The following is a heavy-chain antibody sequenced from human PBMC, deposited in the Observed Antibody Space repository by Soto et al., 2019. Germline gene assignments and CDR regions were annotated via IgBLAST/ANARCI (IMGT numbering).Heavy chain of an antibody. CDR1: GGTFSSYA. CDR2: IIPIFGTA. Sequence: QVQLVQSGAEVKKPGSSVKVSCKASGGTFSSYAISWVRQAPGQGLEWMGGIIPIFGTANYAQKFQGRVTITADESTSTAYMELSSLRSEDTAVYYCARHSSGYYTETTRPFDYWGQGTLVTVSS. J-gene: IGHJ4*02. CDR3: ARHSSGYYTETTRPFDY. D-gene: IGHD3-22*01. V-gene: IGHV1-69*12.